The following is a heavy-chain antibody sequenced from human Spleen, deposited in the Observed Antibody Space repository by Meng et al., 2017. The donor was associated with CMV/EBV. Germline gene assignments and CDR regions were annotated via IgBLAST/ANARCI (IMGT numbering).Heavy chain of an antibody. CDR2: ISNDGSNK. CDR1: GLIFGNYA. CDR3: ARDLHRYGYRYYFDY. D-gene: IGHD5-18*01. V-gene: IGHV3-30*04. J-gene: IGHJ4*02. Sequence: GESLKISCAASGLIFGNYAMAWVRRAPGKGLEWVAVISNDGSNKYYADSVKGRFTISRDNSKNTLYLQMNSLRAEDTAVYYCARDLHRYGYRYYFDYWGQGTLVTVSS.